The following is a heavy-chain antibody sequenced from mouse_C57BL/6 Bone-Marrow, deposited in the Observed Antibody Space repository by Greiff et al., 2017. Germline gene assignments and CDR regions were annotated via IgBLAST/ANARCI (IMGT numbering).Heavy chain of an antibody. D-gene: IGHD1-1*01. CDR3: AITTVVAPYAMDD. J-gene: IGHJ4*01. CDR2: IDPANGNT. V-gene: IGHV14-3*01. CDR1: GFNIKNTY. Sequence: VQLQQSVAELVRPGASVKLSCTASGFNIKNTYMHWVKQRPKQGLEWIGRIDPANGNTKYAPKFQGKATITADTSSNTAYLQLSSLTSEDTAIYYCAITTVVAPYAMDDWGQGTSVTVSS.